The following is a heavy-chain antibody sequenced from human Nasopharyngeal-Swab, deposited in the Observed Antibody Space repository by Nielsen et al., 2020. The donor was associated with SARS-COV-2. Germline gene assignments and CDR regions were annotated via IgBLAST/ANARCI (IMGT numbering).Heavy chain of an antibody. CDR3: ASSTAAGTNYYYYYMDA. V-gene: IGHV1-3*01. CDR2: INAGNGNT. Sequence: WVRQAPGQRLEWMGWINAGNGNTKYSQKFQGRVTITRDTSASTAYMELSSLRSEDTAVYYCASSTAAGTNYYYYYMDAWGKGTTVTVSS. D-gene: IGHD6-13*01. J-gene: IGHJ6*03.